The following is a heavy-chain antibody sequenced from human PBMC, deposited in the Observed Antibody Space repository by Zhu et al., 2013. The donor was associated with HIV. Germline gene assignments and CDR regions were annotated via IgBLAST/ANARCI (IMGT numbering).Heavy chain of an antibody. Sequence: VQLVQSGAEVKKPGSSVKVSCKASGGTFSSYTISWVRQAPGQGLEWMGGIIPIFGTANYAQKFQGRVTITADESTSTAYMELSSLRSEDTAVYYCASNPRPAGWWAMAPRTWGQGTLVTVSS. CDR1: GGTFSSYT. CDR3: ASNPRPAGWWAMAPRT. D-gene: IGHD2-8*02. J-gene: IGHJ5*02. CDR2: IIPIFGTA. V-gene: IGHV1-69*01.